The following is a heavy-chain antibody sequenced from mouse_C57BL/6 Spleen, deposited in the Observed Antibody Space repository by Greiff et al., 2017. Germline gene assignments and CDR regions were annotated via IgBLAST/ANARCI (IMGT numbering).Heavy chain of an antibody. D-gene: IGHD1-1*01. J-gene: IGHJ2*01. Sequence: QVQLQQPGAELVKPGASVKLSCKASGYTFTSYWMHWVKQRPGQGLAWIGMIHPNSGSTNYNEKFKSKATLTVDKSSSTAYMQLSSLTSEDSAVYYCAREDYYGRTPRVYFDDWGQGTTLTVSS. V-gene: IGHV1-64*01. CDR3: AREDYYGRTPRVYFDD. CDR2: IHPNSGST. CDR1: GYTFTSYW.